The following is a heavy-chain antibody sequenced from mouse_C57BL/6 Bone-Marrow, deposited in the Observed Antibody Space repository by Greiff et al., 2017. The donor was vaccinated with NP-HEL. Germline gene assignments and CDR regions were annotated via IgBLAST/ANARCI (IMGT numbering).Heavy chain of an antibody. V-gene: IGHV1-26*01. J-gene: IGHJ2*01. CDR2: INPNNGGN. Sequence: EVQLQQSGPELVKPGASVKISCKASGYTFTDYYMNWVKQSHGKSLEWIGDINPNNGGNSNNQKFKGKATLTVEKSSSTAYMELRSLTSEDSAVYDCARGLQDFDYWGQGTTLTVSS. D-gene: IGHD3-1*01. CDR1: GYTFTDYY. CDR3: ARGLQDFDY.